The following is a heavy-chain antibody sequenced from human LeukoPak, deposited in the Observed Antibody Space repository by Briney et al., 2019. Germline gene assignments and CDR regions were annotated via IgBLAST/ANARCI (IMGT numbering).Heavy chain of an antibody. V-gene: IGHV1-69*13. Sequence: SVKVSCKASGGTFSSYAISWVRQAPGQGLEWMGGIIPIFGTANYAQKFQGRVTITADESTSTAYMELSSLISEDTAVYYCARTYYYDSSAFDPWGQGTLVTVSS. CDR3: ARTYYYDSSAFDP. CDR1: GGTFSSYA. D-gene: IGHD3-22*01. CDR2: IIPIFGTA. J-gene: IGHJ5*02.